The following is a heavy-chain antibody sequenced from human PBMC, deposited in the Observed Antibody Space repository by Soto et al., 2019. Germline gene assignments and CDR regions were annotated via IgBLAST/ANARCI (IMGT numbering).Heavy chain of an antibody. J-gene: IGHJ6*02. CDR2: ISYDGSNK. V-gene: IGHV3-30-3*01. CDR3: ASSFRITIFGVVIKAPDYSYYGMDV. Sequence: GGSLRLSCAASGFTFSSYAMHWVRQAPGKGLEWVAVISYDGSNKYYADSVKGRFTISRDNSKNTLYLQMNSLRAEDTAVYYCASSFRITIFGVVIKAPDYSYYGMDVWGQGTTVTVSS. D-gene: IGHD3-3*01. CDR1: GFTFSSYA.